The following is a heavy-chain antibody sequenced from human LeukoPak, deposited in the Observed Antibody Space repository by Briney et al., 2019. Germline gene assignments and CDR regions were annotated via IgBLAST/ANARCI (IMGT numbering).Heavy chain of an antibody. V-gene: IGHV1-8*01. CDR1: GYTFTSYD. CDR3: ARGREQQLVLTGWFDP. J-gene: IGHJ5*02. D-gene: IGHD6-13*01. CDR2: MNPNSGNT. Sequence: ASVKVSCKASGYTFTSYDINWVRQATGQGLEWMGWMNPNSGNTGYAQKFQGRVTMTRNTSISTAYMELSSLRSEDTAVYYCARGREQQLVLTGWFDPWGQGTLVTVSS.